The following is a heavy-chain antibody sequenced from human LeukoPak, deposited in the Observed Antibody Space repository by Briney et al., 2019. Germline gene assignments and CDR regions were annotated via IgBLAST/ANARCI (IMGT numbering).Heavy chain of an antibody. CDR1: GGTFSSYA. D-gene: IGHD3-10*01. Sequence: GASLKVSCKASGGTFSSYAISWVRQAPGKGLEWMGEIIPIFGTANYAQKFQGRVTITTDESTSTAYMKLSSLRSEDTAVYYCARDSSDYFGSGYAFDICGQGTMVTVSS. CDR3: ARDSSDYFGSGYAFDI. V-gene: IGHV1-69*05. J-gene: IGHJ3*02. CDR2: IIPIFGTA.